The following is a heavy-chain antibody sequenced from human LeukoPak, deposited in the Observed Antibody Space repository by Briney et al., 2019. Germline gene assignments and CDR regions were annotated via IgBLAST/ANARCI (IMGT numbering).Heavy chain of an antibody. CDR2: ISWNSGSI. CDR1: GFTFDDYA. D-gene: IGHD3-10*01. CDR3: AKDMGMVRGYYYYGMDV. V-gene: IGHV3-9*01. Sequence: AGGSLRLSCAASGFTFDDYAMHWVRQAPGKGLEWVSGISWNSGSIGYADSVKGRFTISRDNAKNSLYLQMNSLRAEDTALYYCAKDMGMVRGYYYYGMDVWGQGTTVTVSS. J-gene: IGHJ6*02.